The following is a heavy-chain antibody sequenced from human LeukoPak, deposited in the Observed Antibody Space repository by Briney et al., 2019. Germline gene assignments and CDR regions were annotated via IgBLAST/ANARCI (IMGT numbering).Heavy chain of an antibody. CDR3: ARDRRVQLERRGGFDY. Sequence: SQTLSLTCTVSGGSISSGDYYWSWIRQPPGKGLEWIGYIYHSGSTYYNPSLKSRVTISVDRSKNQFSLKLGSVTAADTAVYYCARDRRVQLERRGGFDYWGQGTLVTVSS. D-gene: IGHD1-1*01. CDR2: IYHSGST. V-gene: IGHV4-30-4*01. CDR1: GGSISSGDYY. J-gene: IGHJ4*02.